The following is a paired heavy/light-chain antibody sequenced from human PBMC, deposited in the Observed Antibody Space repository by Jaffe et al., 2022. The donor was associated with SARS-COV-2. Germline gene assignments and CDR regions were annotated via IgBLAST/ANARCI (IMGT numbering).Light chain of an antibody. CDR3: CSYAGSSTYVV. CDR1: SSDVGSYNL. J-gene: IGLJ2*01. CDR2: EGS. V-gene: IGLV2-23*01. Sequence: QSALTQPASVSGSPGQSITISCTGTSSDVGSYNLVSWYQQHPGKAPKVMIYEGSKRPSGVSNRFSGSKSGNTASLTISGLQAEDEADYYCCSYAGSSTYVVFGGGTKLTVL.
Heavy chain of an antibody. CDR1: GFTFSDYY. V-gene: IGHV3-11*06. CDR2: ISSSSSYT. Sequence: QVQLVESGGGLVKPGGSLRLSCAASGFTFSDYYMSWIRQAPGKGLEWVSYISSSSSYTNYADSVEGRFTISRDNAKNSLYLQMNSLRAEDTAVYYCARDAYSPYGTYSGTYYHIDYWGQGTLVTVSS. D-gene: IGHD1-26*01. CDR3: ARDAYSPYGTYSGTYYHIDY. J-gene: IGHJ4*02.